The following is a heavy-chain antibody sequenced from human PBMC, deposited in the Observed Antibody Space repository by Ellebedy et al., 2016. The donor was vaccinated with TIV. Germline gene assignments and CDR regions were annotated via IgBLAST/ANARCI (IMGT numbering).Heavy chain of an antibody. D-gene: IGHD5-18*01. CDR3: ARDTAMDY. J-gene: IGHJ4*02. CDR2: IGEDGNEK. Sequence: GESLKISCAASGFTFSTYWMSWVRQAPGKGLEWVANIGEDGNEKYYVDSVKGRFTISRDNARNSLDLQMNSLRADDTAVYYCARDTAMDYWGQGTLVTVSS. CDR1: GFTFSTYW. V-gene: IGHV3-7*04.